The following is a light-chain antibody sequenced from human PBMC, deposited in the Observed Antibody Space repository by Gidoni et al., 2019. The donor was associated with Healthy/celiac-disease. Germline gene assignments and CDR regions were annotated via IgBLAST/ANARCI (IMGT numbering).Light chain of an antibody. CDR1: QSISSW. Sequence: TCRASQSISSWLAWYQQKPGKAPKLLIYKASSLESGVPSRFSGSGSGTEFTLTISSLQPDDFATYYCQQYNSYPYTFGQGTKLEIK. V-gene: IGKV1-5*03. J-gene: IGKJ2*01. CDR3: QQYNSYPYT. CDR2: KAS.